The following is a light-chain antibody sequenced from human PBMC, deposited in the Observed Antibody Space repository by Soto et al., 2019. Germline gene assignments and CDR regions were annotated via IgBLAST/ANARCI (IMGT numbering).Light chain of an antibody. V-gene: IGKV3-15*01. CDR1: QSVSSN. CDR3: QQYNNWPYT. CDR2: GAS. J-gene: IGKJ2*01. Sequence: ERVMTQSPATLSVSPGERAALSCRATQSVSSNFAWYQQKPGQAPRLLIYGASTRAPGIPARFSGSGSETDVTIPISSRQYEDVAVYYCQQYNNWPYTFGQGTKLEIK.